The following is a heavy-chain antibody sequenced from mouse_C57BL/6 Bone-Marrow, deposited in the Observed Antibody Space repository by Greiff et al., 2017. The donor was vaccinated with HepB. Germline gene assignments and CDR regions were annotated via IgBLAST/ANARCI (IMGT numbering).Heavy chain of an antibody. J-gene: IGHJ2*01. D-gene: IGHD3-3*01. V-gene: IGHV5-16*01. CDR3: ARDPGRGFDY. CDR2: INYDGSST. Sequence: EVKVVESEGGLVQPGSSMKLSCTASGFTFSDYYMAWVRQVPEKGLEWVANINYDGSSTYYLDSLKSRFIISRDNAKNILYLQMSSLKSEDTATYYCARDPGRGFDYWGQGTTLTVSS. CDR1: GFTFSDYY.